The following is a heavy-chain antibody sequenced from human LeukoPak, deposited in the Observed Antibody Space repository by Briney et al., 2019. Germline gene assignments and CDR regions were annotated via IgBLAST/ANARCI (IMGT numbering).Heavy chain of an antibody. CDR3: ARAYSSGWYGDFDY. D-gene: IGHD6-19*01. CDR2: ISYDGSDK. J-gene: IGHJ4*02. CDR1: GFIFSSYA. Sequence: PGGSLRLSCAASGFIFSSYAMHWVRQAPGKGLEWVAVISYDGSDKYYGDSVKGRFTISRDNSKNTLYLQMNSLRAEDTAVYYCARAYSSGWYGDFDYWGQGTLVTVSS. V-gene: IGHV3-30*04.